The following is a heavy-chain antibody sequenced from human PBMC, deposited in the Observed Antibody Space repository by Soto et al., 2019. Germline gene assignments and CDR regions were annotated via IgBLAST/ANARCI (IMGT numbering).Heavy chain of an antibody. Sequence: GGSLRLSCAASGFTFSSYAMSWVRQAPGKGLEWVSAISGSGGSTYYADSVKGRFTISRDNSKNTLYLQMNSLRAEDTAVYYCAKDTLTLLGVAGTEGSFDYWGQGTLVTVSS. CDR1: GFTFSSYA. V-gene: IGHV3-23*01. CDR3: AKDTLTLLGVAGTEGSFDY. CDR2: ISGSGGST. D-gene: IGHD6-19*01. J-gene: IGHJ4*02.